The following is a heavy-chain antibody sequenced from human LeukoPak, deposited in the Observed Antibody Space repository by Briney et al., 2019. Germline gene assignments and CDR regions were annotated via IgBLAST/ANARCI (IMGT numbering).Heavy chain of an antibody. CDR3: ARDLFITTNREYYYYMDV. V-gene: IGHV3-64*01. Sequence: GGSLRLSCAASGFTFSSYTMHWVRQAPGKGLEHVSAISSSGGSTYYANSVKGRFTISRDNSKNTLYLQMGSLRAEDMAVYYCARDLFITTNREYYYYMDVWGKGTTVTVSS. D-gene: IGHD3-22*01. CDR2: ISSSGGST. J-gene: IGHJ6*03. CDR1: GFTFSSYT.